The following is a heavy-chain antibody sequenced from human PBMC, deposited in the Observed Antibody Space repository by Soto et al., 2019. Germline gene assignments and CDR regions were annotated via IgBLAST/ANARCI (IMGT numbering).Heavy chain of an antibody. V-gene: IGHV3-9*01. CDR1: GFTFDDYA. CDR3: AKDMLYSSSSCFDY. J-gene: IGHJ4*02. D-gene: IGHD6-6*01. CDR2: ISWNSGSI. Sequence: GGSLRLSCAASGFTFDDYAMHWVRQAPGKGLEWVSGISWNSGSIGYADSVKGRFTISRDNAKNSLYLQMNSLRAEDTALYYCAKDMLYSSSSCFDYWGQGTLVTVS.